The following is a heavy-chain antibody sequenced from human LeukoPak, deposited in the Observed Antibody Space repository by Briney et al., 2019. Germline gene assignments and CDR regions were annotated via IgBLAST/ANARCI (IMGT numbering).Heavy chain of an antibody. J-gene: IGHJ4*02. V-gene: IGHV1-46*01. CDR1: GYTFTSYY. D-gene: IGHD2-15*01. Sequence: ASVKVSCKASGYTFTSYYMHWVRQAPGQGLEWMGIINPSGGSTSYAQKFQGRVTMTRDMSTSTVYMELSSLRSEDTAVYYCARPSFYCSGGSCHDYWGQGTLVTVSS. CDR3: ARPSFYCSGGSCHDY. CDR2: INPSGGST.